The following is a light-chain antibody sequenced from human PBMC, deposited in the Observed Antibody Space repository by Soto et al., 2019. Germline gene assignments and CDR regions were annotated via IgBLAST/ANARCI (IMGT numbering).Light chain of an antibody. CDR1: QSVSSN. Sequence: EIVMTQSPATLSVSPGERATLSRRASQSVSSNLAWYQQKLGQAPRLLIYGASTRATGIPARFSGSGSGTEFTLTISSLQSEDFAVYYCQQYNNWWTFGQGTKVEIK. J-gene: IGKJ1*01. CDR3: QQYNNWWT. CDR2: GAS. V-gene: IGKV3-15*01.